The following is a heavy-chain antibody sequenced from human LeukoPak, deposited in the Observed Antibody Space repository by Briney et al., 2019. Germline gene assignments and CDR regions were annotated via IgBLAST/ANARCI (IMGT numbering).Heavy chain of an antibody. J-gene: IGHJ3*02. CDR2: ISSSGSTI. CDR1: GFTFSSYS. CDR3: ARALKAFDI. V-gene: IGHV3-48*04. Sequence: PGGSLRLSCAASGFTFSSYSMNWVRQAPGKGLEWVSYISSSGSTIYYADSVKGRFTISRDNAKNSLYLQMNSLRAEDTAVYYCARALKAFDIWGQGTMVTVSS.